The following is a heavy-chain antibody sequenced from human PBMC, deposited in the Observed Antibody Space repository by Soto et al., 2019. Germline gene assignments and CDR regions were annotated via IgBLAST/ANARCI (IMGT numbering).Heavy chain of an antibody. J-gene: IGHJ4*02. CDR2: IYYSGST. CDR1: GGSISSYY. CDR3: AAQDYGDSPIFDY. V-gene: IGHV4-59*01. D-gene: IGHD4-17*01. Sequence: QVQLQESGPGLVKPSETLSLTCTVSGGSISSYYWSWIRQPPGKGLEWIGYIYYSGSTNYNPSLKSRVTISVDTSKNPFSLKLSSVTAADTAVYYCAAQDYGDSPIFDYWGQGTLVTVSS.